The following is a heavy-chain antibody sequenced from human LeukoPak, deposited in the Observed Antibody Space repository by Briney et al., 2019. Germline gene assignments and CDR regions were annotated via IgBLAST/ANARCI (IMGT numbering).Heavy chain of an antibody. CDR3: ARVVYYGSGKFDY. CDR1: GYTFTGYF. V-gene: IGHV1-2*02. CDR2: INPNNGGT. J-gene: IGHJ4*02. D-gene: IGHD3-10*01. Sequence: ASVKVSCKASGYTFTGYFIHWVRQAPGQGLEWMGWINPNNGGTKYAQKFQDRVTMTRDTSISTAYMELSSLRSEDTAVYYCARVVYYGSGKFDYWGQGTLVTVSS.